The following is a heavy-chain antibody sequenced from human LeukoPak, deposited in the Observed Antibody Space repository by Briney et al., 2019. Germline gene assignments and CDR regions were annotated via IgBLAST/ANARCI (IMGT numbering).Heavy chain of an antibody. Sequence: PGGSLRLSCAASGFTFSSYSMNWVRQAPGKGLEWVSSISSSTSYISYADSVKGRFTISRDNAKNSLYLQMNSLRAEDTAVYYCARDSVAYYYYGMDVWGQGTTVTVSS. CDR1: GFTFSSYS. CDR2: ISSSTSYI. D-gene: IGHD3-10*01. V-gene: IGHV3-21*01. CDR3: ARDSVAYYYYGMDV. J-gene: IGHJ6*02.